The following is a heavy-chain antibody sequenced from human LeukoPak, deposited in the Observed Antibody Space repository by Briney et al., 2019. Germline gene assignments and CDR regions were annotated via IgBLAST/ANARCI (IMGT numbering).Heavy chain of an antibody. CDR1: GYTFTGYY. D-gene: IGHD6-19*01. V-gene: IGHV1-2*02. CDR3: ARDEGSGWYALDY. Sequence: ASVKVSCKASGYTFTGYYMHWVGQAPGQGLEWMGWINPNSGGTNYAQKFQGRVTMTRDTSISTAYMELSRLRSDDTAVYYCARDEGSGWYALDYWGQGTLVTVSS. CDR2: INPNSGGT. J-gene: IGHJ4*02.